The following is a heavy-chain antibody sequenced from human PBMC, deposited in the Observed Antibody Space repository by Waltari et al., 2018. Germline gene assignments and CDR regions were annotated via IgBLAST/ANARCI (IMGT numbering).Heavy chain of an antibody. J-gene: IGHJ4*02. Sequence: EVQLVQSGAEVKKPGATVKISCKASGYTFIDYFMHWVQQAPGKGLEWVGRIDPEDGETVYAEKFQGRVTITADTSTDTSYLELSSLRSDDTAVYYCVPLPGGSGQTFDYWGQGTLLTVSS. CDR2: IDPEDGET. D-gene: IGHD3-10*01. CDR1: GYTFIDYF. CDR3: VPLPGGSGQTFDY. V-gene: IGHV1-69-2*01.